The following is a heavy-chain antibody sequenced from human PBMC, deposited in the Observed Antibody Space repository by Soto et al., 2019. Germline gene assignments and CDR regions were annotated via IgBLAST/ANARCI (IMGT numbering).Heavy chain of an antibody. J-gene: IGHJ6*02. Sequence: SETLSLTCAVSGGSISSSNWWSWVRQPPGKGLEWIGEIYHSGSTNYNPSLKSRVTISVDKSKNQFSLKLSSVTAADTAVYYCARVYGYCIRNSCHGHYAMDVWGQGTTVTVSS. V-gene: IGHV4-4*02. D-gene: IGHD2-2*01. CDR3: ARVYGYCIRNSCHGHYAMDV. CDR1: GGSISSSNW. CDR2: IYHSGST.